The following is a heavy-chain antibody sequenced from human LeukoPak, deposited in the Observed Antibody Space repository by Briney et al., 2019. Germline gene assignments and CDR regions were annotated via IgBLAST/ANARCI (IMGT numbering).Heavy chain of an antibody. CDR2: TFYTGST. V-gene: IGHV4-39*01. Sequence: SETLSLTCTVSGGSFSNSLNYWGWIRQPPGKGLEWIGNTFYTGSTYSNPTLKSRVTMSVDTSKSQFSLKLSSVTAADTAVYYCARLSKGRYFDYIFDYWGQGTLLTVSS. CDR1: GGSFSNSLNY. CDR3: ARLSKGRYFDYIFDY. D-gene: IGHD3-9*01. J-gene: IGHJ4*02.